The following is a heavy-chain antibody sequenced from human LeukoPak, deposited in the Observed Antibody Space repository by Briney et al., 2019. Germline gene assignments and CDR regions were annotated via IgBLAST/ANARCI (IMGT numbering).Heavy chain of an antibody. J-gene: IGHJ4*02. D-gene: IGHD6-6*01. V-gene: IGHV3-20*04. CDR2: INWNGGST. Sequence: GGSLRLSCAASGFTFGNYGMSWVRQAPGKGLEWVSGINWNGGSTGYADSVEGRFTISRDNAKNSQYLQMNSLRAEDTAVYYCARGLSGYASSLGYWGQGTLVTVSA. CDR3: ARGLSGYASSLGY. CDR1: GFTFGNYG.